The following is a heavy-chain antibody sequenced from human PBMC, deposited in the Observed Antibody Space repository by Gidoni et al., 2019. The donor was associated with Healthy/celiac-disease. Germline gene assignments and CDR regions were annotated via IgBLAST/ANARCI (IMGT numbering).Heavy chain of an antibody. V-gene: IGHV1-69*01. D-gene: IGHD3-3*01. J-gene: IGHJ4*02. CDR1: GGTFSSYA. CDR2: IIPIVGTA. CDR3: ARGAYYDFWSGYYSYYFDY. Sequence: QVQLVQSGAEVKKPGSSVKVSCKASGGTFSSYAISWVRQAPGQGLEWMGGIIPIVGTANYAQKFQGRVTITADESTSTAYMELSSLRSEDTAVYYCARGAYYDFWSGYYSYYFDYWGQGTLVTVSS.